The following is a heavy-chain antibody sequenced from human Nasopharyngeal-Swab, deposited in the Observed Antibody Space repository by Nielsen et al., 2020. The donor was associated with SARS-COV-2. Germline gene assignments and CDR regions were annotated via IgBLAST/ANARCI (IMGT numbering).Heavy chain of an antibody. J-gene: IGHJ4*02. CDR3: ARVYGDPSTFDY. D-gene: IGHD4-17*01. CDR2: IIPIFGTA. V-gene: IGHV1-69*13. CDR1: GGTFSSYA. Sequence: ASVKVSSKASGGTFSSYAISWVRQAPGQGLEWMGGIIPIFGTANYAQKFQGRVTITADESTSTAYMELSSLRSEDTAVYYCARVYGDPSTFDYWGQGTLVTVSS.